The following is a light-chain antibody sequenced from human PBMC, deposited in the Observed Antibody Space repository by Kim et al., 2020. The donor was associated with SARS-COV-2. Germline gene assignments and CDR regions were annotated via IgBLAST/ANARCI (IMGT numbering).Light chain of an antibody. CDR1: TSDDNVFDR. Sequence: GQSITVSCTATTSDDNVFDRVSWYQQQPGAAPKLMIFDVAKRPSGVSNRFSGSRSANTASLIISGLQAEDDADYYCSSYTASSTYVFGSGTKVTVL. V-gene: IGLV2-14*03. CDR2: DVA. CDR3: SSYTASSTYV. J-gene: IGLJ1*01.